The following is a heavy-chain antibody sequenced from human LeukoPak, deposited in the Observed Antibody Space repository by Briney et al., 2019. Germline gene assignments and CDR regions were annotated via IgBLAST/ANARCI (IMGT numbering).Heavy chain of an antibody. CDR1: GGTFSSYA. J-gene: IGHJ6*03. Sequence: WASVKVSCKASGGTFSSYAISWVRQAPGQGLEWMGGIVPIFGTANYAQKFQGRVTITADESTSTAYMELGSLRSEDTAVYYCATLTVTTFDYYYYYMDVWGKGTTVTISS. D-gene: IGHD4-17*01. V-gene: IGHV1-69*13. CDR2: IVPIFGTA. CDR3: ATLTVTTFDYYYYYMDV.